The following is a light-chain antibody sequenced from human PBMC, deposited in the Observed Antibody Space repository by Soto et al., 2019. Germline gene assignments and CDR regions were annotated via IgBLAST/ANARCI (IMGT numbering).Light chain of an antibody. CDR3: QQYGRSPGWT. V-gene: IGKV3-20*01. CDR1: QSVSSSY. Sequence: DIVLTQSPGTLSLSPGERATLSCRASQSVSSSYLAWYQQKPGQAPRLLIYGASSRATGIPDRFSGSGSGTDFTLTISRLEPEDFAVYYCQQYGRSPGWTFGQGTKVDIK. CDR2: GAS. J-gene: IGKJ1*01.